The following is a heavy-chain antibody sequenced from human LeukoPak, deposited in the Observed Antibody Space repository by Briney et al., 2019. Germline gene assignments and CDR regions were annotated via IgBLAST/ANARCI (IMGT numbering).Heavy chain of an antibody. D-gene: IGHD5-12*01. Sequence: ASETLSLTCAVYGGSFSGYYWSWIRQPPGKGLEWIGEINHSGSTDYNPSLRSRVTISVDTSKNQFSLKLSSVTAADTAVYYCAGGDTVGYYFDYWGQGTLVTVSS. CDR3: AGGDTVGYYFDY. V-gene: IGHV4-34*01. CDR1: GGSFSGYY. CDR2: INHSGST. J-gene: IGHJ4*02.